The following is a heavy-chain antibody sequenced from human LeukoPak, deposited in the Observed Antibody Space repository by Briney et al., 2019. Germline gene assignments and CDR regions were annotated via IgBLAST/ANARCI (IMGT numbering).Heavy chain of an antibody. V-gene: IGHV1-69*05. CDR2: IMPLFGTA. J-gene: IGHJ5*02. CDR1: GGTFNNSA. D-gene: IGHD4-17*01. CDR3: ASDVHGDYGSGWFDP. Sequence: SSVKVSSKTSGGTFNNSAISWVRQAPGQGLEWLVGIMPLFGTAGYAQKFQGRVTITKDESTRTVYLELTSLTSDDTAVYYCASDVHGDYGSGWFDPWGQGTLVSVSS.